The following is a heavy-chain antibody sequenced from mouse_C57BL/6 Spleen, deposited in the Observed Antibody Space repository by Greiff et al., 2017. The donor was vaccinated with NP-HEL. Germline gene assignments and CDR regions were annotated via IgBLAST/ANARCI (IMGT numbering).Heavy chain of an antibody. D-gene: IGHD2-4*01. J-gene: IGHJ3*01. CDR1: GYTFTDYE. CDR2: IDPETGGT. CDR3: TRSYYDYDEGFSFAY. V-gene: IGHV1-15*01. Sequence: VQLQQSGAELVRPGASVTLSCKASGYTFTDYEMHWVKQTPVHGLEWIGAIDPETGGTAYNQKFKGKAILTADKSSSTAYMELRSLTSEDSAVYYCTRSYYDYDEGFSFAYWGQGALVTVSA.